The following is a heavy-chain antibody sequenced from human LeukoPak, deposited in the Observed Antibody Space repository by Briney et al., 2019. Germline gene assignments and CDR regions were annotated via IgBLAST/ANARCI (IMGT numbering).Heavy chain of an antibody. CDR3: ARDQDGDYSADY. CDR2: ISYDGINE. CDR1: GFTFNSYA. V-gene: IGHV3-30*03. J-gene: IGHJ4*02. Sequence: GRSLRLSCTASGFTFNSYAMHWVRQAPGKGLEWVAKISYDGINEDYADSVKGRFTISRDNSKNTLYLQMNSLRAEDTAVYYCARDQDGDYSADYWGQGTLVTVSS. D-gene: IGHD4-17*01.